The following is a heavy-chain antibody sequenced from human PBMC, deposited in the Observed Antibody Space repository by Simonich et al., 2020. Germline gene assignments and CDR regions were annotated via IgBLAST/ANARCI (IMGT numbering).Heavy chain of an antibody. J-gene: IGHJ4*02. V-gene: IGHV1-2*07. CDR2: INPNRGGT. D-gene: IGHD3-10*01. Sequence: QVQLVQSGAEVKKPGASVKVSCKASGYTFTGYYMHWVRQAPGQGLEWKEEINPNRGGTNYAHKFQGRVTMTRDTSISTAYMELSRLRSDDTAVYYCARWPSIPASYGSGSYFDYWGQGTLVTVSS. CDR1: GYTFTGYY. CDR3: ARWPSIPASYGSGSYFDY.